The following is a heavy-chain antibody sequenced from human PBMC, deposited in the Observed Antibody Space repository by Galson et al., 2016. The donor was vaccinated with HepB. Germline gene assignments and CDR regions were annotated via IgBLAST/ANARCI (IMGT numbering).Heavy chain of an antibody. D-gene: IGHD3-22*01. J-gene: IGHJ4*02. CDR1: GFTFSSYA. V-gene: IGHV3-23*01. Sequence: SLRLSCAASGFTFSSYAMSWVRQAPGKGLEWVSAISGGGGSKFYADSVKGRFTISRDNSKNTVYLQMNSLRAEDTAVYYCARGMYYYDSSGYPGPFDYWGQGTLVTVSS. CDR2: ISGGGGSK. CDR3: ARGMYYYDSSGYPGPFDY.